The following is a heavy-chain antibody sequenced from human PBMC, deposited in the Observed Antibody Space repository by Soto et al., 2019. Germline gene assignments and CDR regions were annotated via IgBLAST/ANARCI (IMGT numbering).Heavy chain of an antibody. CDR1: GFTFRNAW. J-gene: IGHJ6*02. CDR2: IKSKTDGGTT. Sequence: GGSLRLSCAASGFTFRNAWISWGRQAPGKGLEWVGRIKSKTDGGTTDYAAPVKGRFTISRDDSKNTLYLQMNSLKTEDTAVYYCTTDQTGPYSSYDYYYYGMDVWGQGTTVTVSS. D-gene: IGHD4-4*01. V-gene: IGHV3-15*01. CDR3: TTDQTGPYSSYDYYYYGMDV.